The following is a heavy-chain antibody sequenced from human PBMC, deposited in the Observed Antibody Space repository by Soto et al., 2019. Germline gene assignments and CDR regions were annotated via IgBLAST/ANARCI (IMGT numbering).Heavy chain of an antibody. V-gene: IGHV1-18*01. J-gene: IGHJ6*02. D-gene: IGHD5-18*01. Sequence: ASVKVSCKTSGYTFTSYGISWVRQAPGQGLEWMGWISRHSGNTNYAQKFQGRVTMTTDTSTSTAYMEVRSLRFDDTAVYYCARDTLLGQQWDYGMDVWGQGTTVTDSS. CDR2: ISRHSGNT. CDR1: GYTFTSYG. CDR3: ARDTLLGQQWDYGMDV.